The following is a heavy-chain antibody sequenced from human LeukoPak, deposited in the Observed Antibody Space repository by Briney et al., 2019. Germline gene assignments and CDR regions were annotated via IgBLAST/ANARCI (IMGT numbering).Heavy chain of an antibody. Sequence: PGGSLRLSCAASGFTFSNYAMHWVRQAPGKGLEWVAVISYDGSNKYYADSVKGRFTISRDNSKNTLYLQMNSLRAEDTAVYYCAREGSQRYFDYWGQGTLVTVSS. D-gene: IGHD5-24*01. CDR2: ISYDGSNK. J-gene: IGHJ4*02. CDR3: AREGSQRYFDY. V-gene: IGHV3-30-3*01. CDR1: GFTFSNYA.